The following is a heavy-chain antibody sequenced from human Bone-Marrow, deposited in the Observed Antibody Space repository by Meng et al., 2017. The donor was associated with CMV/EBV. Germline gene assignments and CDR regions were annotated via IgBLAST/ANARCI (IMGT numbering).Heavy chain of an antibody. CDR2: ISAYNGNT. CDR1: GCTFTSYG. J-gene: IGHJ6*02. D-gene: IGHD2-2*02. Sequence: ASVKVSCKASGCTFTSYGISWVRQAPGQGLEWMGWISAYNGNTNYAQKLQGRVTMTTDTSTSTAYMELRSLRSDDTAVYYCARERERVYCSSTSCYTTYYYYYGMDVWGQGTTVTVSS. V-gene: IGHV1-18*01. CDR3: ARERERVYCSSTSCYTTYYYYYGMDV.